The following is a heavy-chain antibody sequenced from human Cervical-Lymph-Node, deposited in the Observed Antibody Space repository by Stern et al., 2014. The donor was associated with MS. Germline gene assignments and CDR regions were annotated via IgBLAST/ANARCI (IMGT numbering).Heavy chain of an antibody. J-gene: IGHJ4*02. V-gene: IGHV1-69*09. D-gene: IGHD1-7*01. CDR3: AIGRMRLELHY. CDR2: IIPILGIA. Sequence: VQLVESGAEVKKPGSSVKVSCKASGGTFSSYTISWVRQAPGQGLEWVGRIIPILGIANYAQKFQGRVTITADKSTSTAYMELSSLRSEDTAVYYCAIGRMRLELHYWGQGTLVTVSS. CDR1: GGTFSSYT.